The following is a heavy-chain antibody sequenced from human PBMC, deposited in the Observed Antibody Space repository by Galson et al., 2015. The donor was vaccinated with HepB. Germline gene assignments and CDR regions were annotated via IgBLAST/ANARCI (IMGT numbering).Heavy chain of an antibody. Sequence: SVKVSCKASGYTFTGYYMHWVRQAPGQGLEWMGWINPNSGGTNYAQKFQGRVTMTRDTSISTAYMELSRLRSDDTAVYYCARATSRQQLVDYYYYGMDVWGQGTTVTVSS. CDR2: INPNSGGT. D-gene: IGHD6-13*01. CDR1: GYTFTGYY. V-gene: IGHV1-2*02. CDR3: ARATSRQQLVDYYYYGMDV. J-gene: IGHJ6*02.